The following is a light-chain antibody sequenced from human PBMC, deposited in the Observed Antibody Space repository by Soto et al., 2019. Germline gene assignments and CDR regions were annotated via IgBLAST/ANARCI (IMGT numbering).Light chain of an antibody. CDR2: DVS. Sequence: QSALTHPASVSGSPGQSITISCTGTSSDVGGYNYVSWYQQHPAKAPKLMIYDVSNRPSGVSNRFSGSKSGNTASLTISGLQAEDEADYYCYSYTTSSTYVFGTGTKVTVL. CDR3: YSYTTSSTYV. CDR1: SSDVGGYNY. J-gene: IGLJ1*01. V-gene: IGLV2-14*01.